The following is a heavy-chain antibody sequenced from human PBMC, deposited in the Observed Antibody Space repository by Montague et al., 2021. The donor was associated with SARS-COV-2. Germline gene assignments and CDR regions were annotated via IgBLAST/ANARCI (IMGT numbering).Heavy chain of an antibody. D-gene: IGHD6-13*01. CDR2: IYYTGTT. CDR3: ARPLRSNVWYGFDT. V-gene: IGHV4-59*08. CDR1: GGSISSHY. J-gene: IGHJ5*02. Sequence: SETLSLTCTVSGGSISSHYWSWIRQAPGQGLEWIGHIYYTGTTKYNPSLKSRVTLSLDTSRDQFSLTLSSVTAADTAVYYCARPLRSNVWYGFDTWGQGAVVIVSS.